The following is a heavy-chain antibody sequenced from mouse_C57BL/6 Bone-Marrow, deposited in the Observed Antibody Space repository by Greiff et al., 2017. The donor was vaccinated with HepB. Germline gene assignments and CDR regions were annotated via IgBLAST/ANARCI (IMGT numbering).Heavy chain of an antibody. CDR1: GYTFTSYW. CDR2: INPSSGGT. CDR3: AFITTEVAGIDY. V-gene: IGHV1-53*01. D-gene: IGHD1-1*01. Sequence: VQLQQPGTELVKPGASVKLSCKASGYTFTSYWMHWVKQRPGQGLEWIGNINPSSGGTNYNEKFKSKATLTVDKSSSTAYMQLSSLTSEDSAVYYCAFITTEVAGIDYWGQGTTLTVSS. J-gene: IGHJ2*01.